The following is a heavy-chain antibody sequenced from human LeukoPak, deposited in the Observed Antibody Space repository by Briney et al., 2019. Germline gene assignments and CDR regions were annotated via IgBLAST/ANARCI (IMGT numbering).Heavy chain of an antibody. CDR3: ARQEQWLALYYFDY. CDR1: GYTFPSYG. D-gene: IGHD6-19*01. Sequence: ASVKVSCKASGYTFPSYGISWVRQAPGQGLEWMGWISAYNGNTNFAQKLQGRVTMTTDTSTSTAYMELRSLRSDDTAVYYCARQEQWLALYYFDYWGQGTLVTVSS. J-gene: IGHJ4*02. V-gene: IGHV1-18*01. CDR2: ISAYNGNT.